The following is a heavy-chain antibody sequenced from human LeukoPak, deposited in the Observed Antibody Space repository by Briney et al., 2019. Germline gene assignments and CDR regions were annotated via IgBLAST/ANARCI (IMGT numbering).Heavy chain of an antibody. Sequence: GESLQISCKGSGYSFTSYWIGWVRQMPGKGLEWMGIFYPGDSHTRYSPSFQGLVTISADKSISTAYLQWSSLKASDTAMYYCARLPLGGYCSGGSCYSGAFEDYWGQGTLVTVSS. CDR2: FYPGDSHT. CDR1: GYSFTSYW. D-gene: IGHD2-15*01. J-gene: IGHJ4*02. V-gene: IGHV5-51*01. CDR3: ARLPLGGYCSGGSCYSGAFEDY.